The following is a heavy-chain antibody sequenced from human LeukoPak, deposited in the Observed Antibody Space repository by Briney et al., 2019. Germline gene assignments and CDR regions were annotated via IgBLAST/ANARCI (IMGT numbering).Heavy chain of an antibody. D-gene: IGHD3-22*01. Sequence: SETLSLTCAVYGGSFSGYYWSWIRQPPGKGLEWIGETNHSGSTNYNPSLKSRVTISVDTSKNQFSLKLSSVTAADTAVYYCARGTLEHSSGYYYFDYWGQGTLVTVSS. V-gene: IGHV4-34*01. J-gene: IGHJ4*02. CDR3: ARGTLEHSSGYYYFDY. CDR1: GGSFSGYY. CDR2: TNHSGST.